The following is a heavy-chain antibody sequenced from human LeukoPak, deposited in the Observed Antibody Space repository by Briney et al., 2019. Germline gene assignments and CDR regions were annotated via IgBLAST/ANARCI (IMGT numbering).Heavy chain of an antibody. CDR2: IEQYGSEK. V-gene: IGHV3-7*05. CDR3: ARGHGWFDP. CDR1: GFSFSDSW. Sequence: PGGSLGLSCAASGFSFSDSWMTWVRQAPGKGLEWVANIEQYGSEKNYVDSVKGRFTISRDNATNSLYLQMNILRAEDTAVYYCARGHGWFDPWGQGTLVTVSS. J-gene: IGHJ5*02.